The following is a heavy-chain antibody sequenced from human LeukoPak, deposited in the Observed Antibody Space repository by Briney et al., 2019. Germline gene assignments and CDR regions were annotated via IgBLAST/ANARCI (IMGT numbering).Heavy chain of an antibody. CDR1: GFTVSSNY. Sequence: GGSLRLSCAASGFTVSSNYMSWVRQAPGKGLEWVSVIYSVGSTYYADSVKGRFTISRDNSKNTLYLQMNSLRAEDTAVYYCASSYYDFWSGYYSGFAFDIWGQGTMVSVSS. CDR2: IYSVGST. J-gene: IGHJ3*02. V-gene: IGHV3-66*02. CDR3: ASSYYDFWSGYYSGFAFDI. D-gene: IGHD3-3*01.